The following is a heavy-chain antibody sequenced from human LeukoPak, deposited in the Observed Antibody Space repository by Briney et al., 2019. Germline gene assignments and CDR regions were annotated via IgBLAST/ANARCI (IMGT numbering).Heavy chain of an antibody. CDR3: ARGGGGQYCSSWYYFDY. V-gene: IGHV1-2*06. Sequence: ASVKVSCKTSGYTFTGYFIHWLRQAPGQGLEWMGRINPHSGGTNYAQKFQGRVTMTRDTSISTAYMELSRLRSDDTAVYYCARGGGGQYCSSWYYFDYWGQGTLVTVSS. D-gene: IGHD6-13*01. J-gene: IGHJ4*02. CDR1: GYTFTGYF. CDR2: INPHSGGT.